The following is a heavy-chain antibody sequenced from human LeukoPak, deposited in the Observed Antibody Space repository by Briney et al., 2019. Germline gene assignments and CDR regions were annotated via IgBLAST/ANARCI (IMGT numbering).Heavy chain of an antibody. Sequence: PSETLSLTCSVSGGSISSYYWSWIRQPPGKGLEWIGYIYYSGSTNYNPSLKSRVTISVDTSKNQFSLKLSSVTAADTAVYYCARSPHGYNFYWYFDLWGRGTLVTVSS. CDR3: ARSPHGYNFYWYFDL. CDR1: GGSISSYY. V-gene: IGHV4-59*01. J-gene: IGHJ2*01. D-gene: IGHD5-24*01. CDR2: IYYSGST.